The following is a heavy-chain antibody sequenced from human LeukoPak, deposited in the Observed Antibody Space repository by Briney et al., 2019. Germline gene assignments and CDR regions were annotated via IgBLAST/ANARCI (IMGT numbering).Heavy chain of an antibody. D-gene: IGHD3-10*01. CDR1: GYTFTTYG. CDR2: ISAYNGNT. Sequence: GASVTVSFLASGYTFTTYGISWVRQAPGQGLEWMGWISAYNGNTNYAQKLQGRVTMTTDTSTSTAYMELRSLRSDDTAVYYCARGQITYGSGSYYKWSFDYWGQGTLVTVSS. V-gene: IGHV1-18*01. J-gene: IGHJ4*02. CDR3: ARGQITYGSGSYYKWSFDY.